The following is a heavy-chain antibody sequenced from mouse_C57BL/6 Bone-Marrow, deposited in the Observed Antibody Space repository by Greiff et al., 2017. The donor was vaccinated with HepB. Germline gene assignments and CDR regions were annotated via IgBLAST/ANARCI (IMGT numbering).Heavy chain of an antibody. V-gene: IGHV1-26*01. CDR2: INPNNGGT. D-gene: IGHD3-3*01. Sequence: EVQVVESGPELVKPGASVKISCKASGYTFTDYYMNWVKQSHGKSLEWIGDINPNNGGTSYNQKFKGKATLTVDKSSSTAYMELRSLTSEDSAVYYCARRGDLDYWGQGTTLTVSS. CDR1: GYTFTDYY. CDR3: ARRGDLDY. J-gene: IGHJ2*01.